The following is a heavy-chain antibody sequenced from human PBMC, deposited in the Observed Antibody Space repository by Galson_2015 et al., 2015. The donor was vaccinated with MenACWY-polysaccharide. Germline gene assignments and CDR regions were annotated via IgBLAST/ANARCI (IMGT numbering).Heavy chain of an antibody. CDR2: ISAYNGNT. J-gene: IGHJ5*02. CDR3: ARSSGTYLNWFDP. V-gene: IGHV1-18*01. CDR1: GYTFISYG. D-gene: IGHD1-26*01. Sequence: QSGAEVKKPGAPVKVSCKASGYTFISYGINWVRQARGQGLEWMGWISAYNGNTNYAQNLQGRVTMTTDTSTSTAYMELRSLSSDDTAVYYCARSSGTYLNWFDPWGQGTLVTVSS.